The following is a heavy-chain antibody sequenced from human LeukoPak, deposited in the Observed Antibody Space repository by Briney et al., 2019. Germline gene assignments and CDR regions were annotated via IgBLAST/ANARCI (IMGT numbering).Heavy chain of an antibody. CDR2: INWNGDSA. Sequence: GGSLRLSCAASGFTFDEYGMSWVRQAPGKGLEWVSGINWNGDSAGYADAVKGRFTISRDNAKNSLYLQMNSLRVEDTALYYCATVVRGSSGWYFDYWGQGILVTVSS. CDR3: ATVVRGSSGWYFDY. V-gene: IGHV3-20*04. CDR1: GFTFDEYG. J-gene: IGHJ4*02. D-gene: IGHD6-19*01.